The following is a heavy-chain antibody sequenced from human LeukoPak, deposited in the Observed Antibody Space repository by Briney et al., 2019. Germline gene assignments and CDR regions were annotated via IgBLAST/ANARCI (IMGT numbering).Heavy chain of an antibody. CDR3: ARAGHCTNGICYTADFDY. J-gene: IGHJ4*02. CDR2: ITDSGGNT. CDR1: GFTFRTYA. Sequence: GGSLRLSCTASGFTFRTYAMSWVRQAPGKGLEWVSAITDSGGNTYYAAPVKGRFTISRDNSKDTLYLQMNSLRAEDTAAYYCARAGHCTNGICYTADFDYWGQGTLVTVSS. D-gene: IGHD2-8*01. V-gene: IGHV3-23*01.